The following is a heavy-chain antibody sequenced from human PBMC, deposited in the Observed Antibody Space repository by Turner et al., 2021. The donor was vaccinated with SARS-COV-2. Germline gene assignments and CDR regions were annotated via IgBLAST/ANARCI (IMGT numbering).Heavy chain of an antibody. D-gene: IGHD5-12*01. CDR2: ISYDGSNR. CDR1: EFTFGSYG. J-gene: IGHJ6*02. CDR3: AKVSPNRGLRPYYYYYGMDV. Sequence: QVHLLVSWGGVVQPGCSLRLSCAPFEFTFGSYGMHWVRQDPGKGLEWVAVISYDGSNRYYADSVKGRFTISRDNSKNTLYLQMNSLRAEDTAVYYCAKVSPNRGLRPYYYYYGMDVWGQGTTVTVSS. V-gene: IGHV3-30*18.